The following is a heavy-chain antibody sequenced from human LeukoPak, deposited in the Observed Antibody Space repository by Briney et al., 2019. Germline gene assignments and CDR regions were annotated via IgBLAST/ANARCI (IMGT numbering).Heavy chain of an antibody. D-gene: IGHD3-22*01. J-gene: IGHJ4*02. V-gene: IGHV3-11*04. Sequence: GGSLRLSCAASGFTFSDYYMSWIRQAPGKGLEWVSYISSSGSTIYYADSVKGRFTISRDNAKNSLYLQMNSLRAEDTAVYYCARSRPYYDSSGYYSYYFDYWGQGTLVTVSS. CDR1: GFTFSDYY. CDR3: ARSRPYYDSSGYYSYYFDY. CDR2: ISSSGSTI.